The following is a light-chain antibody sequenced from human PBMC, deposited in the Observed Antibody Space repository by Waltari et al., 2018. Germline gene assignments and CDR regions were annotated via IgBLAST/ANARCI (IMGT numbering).Light chain of an antibody. CDR2: LGS. CDR1: QSLLHRNGTNY. J-gene: IGKJ1*01. Sequence: DIVVTQSTLSLPVTPVEPASISCRSSQSLLHRNGTNYLDWYLQKPGQSPPLLIYLGSNRASGVPDRFSGSGSGTDFTLRISRVEAENVGVYYCMQSLQTLWTFGPGTKVEIK. V-gene: IGKV2-28*01. CDR3: MQSLQTLWT.